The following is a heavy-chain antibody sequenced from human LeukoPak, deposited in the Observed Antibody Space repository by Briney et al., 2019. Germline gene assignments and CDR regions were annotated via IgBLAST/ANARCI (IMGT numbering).Heavy chain of an antibody. CDR3: ASQKVVVVPAAMKEFDP. Sequence: GGSLRLSCAASGFTFSSYAMSWVRQAPGKGLEWVSAISGSGGSTYYADSVKGRFTISRDNSKNTLYLQMNSLRAEDTAVYYCASQKVVVVPAAMKEFDPWGQGTLVTVSS. CDR2: ISGSGGST. CDR1: GFTFSSYA. V-gene: IGHV3-23*01. J-gene: IGHJ5*02. D-gene: IGHD2-2*01.